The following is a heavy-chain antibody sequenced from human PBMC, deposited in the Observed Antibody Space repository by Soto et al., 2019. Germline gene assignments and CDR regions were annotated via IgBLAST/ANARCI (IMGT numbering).Heavy chain of an antibody. V-gene: IGHV3-23*05. J-gene: IGHJ4*02. CDR1: GFTFSSYT. Sequence: GGSLRLSCAASGFTFSSYTMTWVRQAPGRGPQWVSTVYPGGNTYHADSVKGRFAISRDNSKNMLYLQMNSLRAEDTAVYYCATGLDTSKSGYWGQGTLVTVSS. CDR2: VYPGGNT. CDR3: ATGLDTSKSGY. D-gene: IGHD5-18*01.